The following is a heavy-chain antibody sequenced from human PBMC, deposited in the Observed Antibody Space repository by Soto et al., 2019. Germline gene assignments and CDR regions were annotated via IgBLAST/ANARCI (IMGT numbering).Heavy chain of an antibody. CDR1: GFTFNNSA. Sequence: PGGSLRLSCAASGFTFNNSAMHWVRQAPGKGLEWVAVISYDGRNKYVDSVKGRFTISRDNSKNTFFLQMNSLRPEDTALYYCARGRGGEDLATPFDHWGQGTRVTVSS. D-gene: IGHD3-16*01. V-gene: IGHV3-30*04. CDR2: ISYDGRNK. CDR3: ARGRGGEDLATPFDH. J-gene: IGHJ4*02.